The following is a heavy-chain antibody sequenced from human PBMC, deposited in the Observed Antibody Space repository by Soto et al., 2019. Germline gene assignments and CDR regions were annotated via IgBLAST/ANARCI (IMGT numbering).Heavy chain of an antibody. CDR1: GGTFSSSA. CDR3: ARDNDRLQLGGNYYYILDV. Sequence: QVQLVQSGAEMKEPGSSVKVSCKTSGGTFSSSAISWLRQAPGHGLEWMGGIIPLFRTPDYAQKFQGRVTIAADESTSTAYMELSSLRPEDTAVYYCARDNDRLQLGGNYYYILDVWGQGTTITVSS. J-gene: IGHJ6*02. CDR2: IIPLFRTP. D-gene: IGHD4-4*01. V-gene: IGHV1-69*12.